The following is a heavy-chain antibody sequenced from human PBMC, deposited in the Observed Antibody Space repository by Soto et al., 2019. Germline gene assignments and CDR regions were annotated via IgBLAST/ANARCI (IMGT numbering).Heavy chain of an antibody. CDR1: GFTFSEYS. D-gene: IGHD6-19*01. CDR2: ISSDGDIT. V-gene: IGHV3-64*04. Sequence: GGSLRLSCSASGFTFSEYSMHWVRQAPGKGLQYVSTISSDGDITYYADSVKGRFTISRDNSKNTLYLQMNSLRAEDTAVYYCAKDRVTVVGYDAFDIWGQGTMVTVSS. J-gene: IGHJ3*02. CDR3: AKDRVTVVGYDAFDI.